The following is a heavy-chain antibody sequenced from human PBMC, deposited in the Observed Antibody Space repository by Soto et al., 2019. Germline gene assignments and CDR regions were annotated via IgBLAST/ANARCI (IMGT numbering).Heavy chain of an antibody. D-gene: IGHD1-1*01. J-gene: IGHJ4*02. CDR1: GGSISSGDYY. CDR2: IYYSGST. V-gene: IGHV4-30-4*01. Sequence: PSETLSLTCTVSGGSISSGDYYWSWIRQPPGKGLEWIGYIYYSGSTYYNPSLKSRVTISVDTSKNQFSLKLSSVTAADTAVYYCARAVQLERRGVNFDYWGQGTLVTVSS. CDR3: ARAVQLERRGVNFDY.